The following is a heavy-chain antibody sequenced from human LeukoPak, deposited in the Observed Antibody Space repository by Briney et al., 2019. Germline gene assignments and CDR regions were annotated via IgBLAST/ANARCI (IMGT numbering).Heavy chain of an antibody. CDR3: AGLSEYYDILTGYRNWFDP. D-gene: IGHD3-9*01. Sequence: SETLSLTCTVSGGSISTGSYHWSWIRQPAGKGLEWIGRIYTSGSTNYNPSLKSRVTISVDTSKNQFSLKLSSVTAADTAVYCCAGLSEYYDILTGYRNWFDPWGQGTLVTVSS. V-gene: IGHV4-61*02. CDR2: IYTSGST. CDR1: GGSISTGSYH. J-gene: IGHJ5*02.